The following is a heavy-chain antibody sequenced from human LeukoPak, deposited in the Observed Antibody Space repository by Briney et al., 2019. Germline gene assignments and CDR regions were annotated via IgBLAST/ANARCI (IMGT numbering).Heavy chain of an antibody. CDR2: INHSGST. V-gene: IGHV4-34*01. D-gene: IGHD3-22*01. J-gene: IGHJ4*02. Sequence: SETLSLTCAVYVGSFSGHYWSWLRQPPGKGLEWIGEINHSGSTNYNPSLKSRVTISVDTSKNQFSLKLSSVTAADTAVYYCARRYDSSGYKELDYWGQGTLVTVSS. CDR1: VGSFSGHY. CDR3: ARRYDSSGYKELDY.